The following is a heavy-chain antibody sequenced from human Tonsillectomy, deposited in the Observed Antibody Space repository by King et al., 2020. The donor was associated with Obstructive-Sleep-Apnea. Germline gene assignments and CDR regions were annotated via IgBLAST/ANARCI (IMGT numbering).Heavy chain of an antibody. V-gene: IGHV3-23*04. CDR2: ISGSGGST. CDR3: AGDRCSSISCATGIGLFDH. CDR1: GFTFSSYA. Sequence: VQLVESGGGLVQPGGSLRLSCAASGFTFSSYAMSWVRQAPGKGLEWVSGISGSGGSTYYTDSVKGRFTISRDNSKNTMYLQMNSRRAEDTAVYYCAGDRCSSISCATGIGLFDHWGQGTLVIVSS. D-gene: IGHD2-2*01. J-gene: IGHJ4*02.